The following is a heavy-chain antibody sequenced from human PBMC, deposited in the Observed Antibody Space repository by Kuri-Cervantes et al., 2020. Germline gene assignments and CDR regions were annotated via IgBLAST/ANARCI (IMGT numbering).Heavy chain of an antibody. CDR2: ITPFNGNT. CDR3: ARVQQQLVPNYYYYMDV. V-gene: IGHV1-18*01. J-gene: IGHJ6*03. CDR1: GYMFTSYG. Sequence: ASVKVSCKASGYMFTSYGISWVRQAPGQGLEWMGWITPFNGNTNYAQKFQDRVTITRDRSMSTAYMELSSLRSEDTAMYYCARVQQQLVPNYYYYMDVWGKGTTVTVSS. D-gene: IGHD6-13*01.